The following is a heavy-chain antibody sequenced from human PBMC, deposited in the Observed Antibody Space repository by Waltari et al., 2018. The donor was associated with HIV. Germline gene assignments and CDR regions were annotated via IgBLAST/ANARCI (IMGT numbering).Heavy chain of an antibody. CDR3: ARDHATIFGGGGRDYGMDV. CDR1: GGSISSGGYY. V-gene: IGHV4-31*03. J-gene: IGHJ6*02. Sequence: QVQLQESGPGLVKPSQTLSLTCTVSGGSISSGGYYWSWIRQHPGKGLEWIGYIYYSGSTYYNPSLNSRVTISVDTSKNQSSLKLSSVTAAATAVYYCARDHATIFGGGGRDYGMDVWGQGTTVTVSS. D-gene: IGHD3-3*01. CDR2: IYYSGST.